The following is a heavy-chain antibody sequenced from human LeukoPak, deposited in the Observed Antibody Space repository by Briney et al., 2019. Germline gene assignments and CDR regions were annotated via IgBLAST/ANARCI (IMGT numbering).Heavy chain of an antibody. Sequence: GGSLRLSCAASGFTFSNYGMHWVRQAPGKGLERVAFIWYDGSNKYYADSVKGRFTISRDNSKNTVYLQMNSLRAEDTAVYYCAKVLAVTSYGAKSIFDHWGQGTLVTVSS. D-gene: IGHD4-23*01. V-gene: IGHV3-30*02. CDR2: IWYDGSNK. CDR3: AKVLAVTSYGAKSIFDH. CDR1: GFTFSNYG. J-gene: IGHJ4*02.